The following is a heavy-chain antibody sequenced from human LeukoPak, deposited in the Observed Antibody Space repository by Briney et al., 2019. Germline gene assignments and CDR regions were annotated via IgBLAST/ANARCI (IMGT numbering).Heavy chain of an antibody. CDR3: AREARCSSTSCYLGY. CDR1: GGSISSYY. V-gene: IGHV4-4*07. J-gene: IGHJ4*02. D-gene: IGHD2-2*01. CDR2: IYTSGST. Sequence: SETLSLTCTVSGGSISSYYWSWIRQPAGKGLERIRRIYTSGSTNYNPSLKSRVTMSVDTSKNQFSLKLSSVTAADTAVYYCAREARCSSTSCYLGYWGQGTLVTVSS.